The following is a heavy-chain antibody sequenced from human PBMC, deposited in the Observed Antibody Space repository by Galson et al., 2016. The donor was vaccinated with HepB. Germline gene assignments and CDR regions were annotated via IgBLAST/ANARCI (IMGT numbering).Heavy chain of an antibody. CDR1: GFTFSSYA. CDR3: AKSPALMVYALPARRKPSLYDFDY. D-gene: IGHD2-8*01. V-gene: IGHV3-23*01. J-gene: IGHJ4*02. CDR2: ISGSGGST. Sequence: SLRLSCAASGFTFSSYAMSWVRQAPGKGLEWVSAISGSGGSTYYADSVKGRFTISRDNSKNTLYLQMNSLRAGDTAVYYCAKSPALMVYALPARRKPSLYDFDYWGQGTLVTVSS.